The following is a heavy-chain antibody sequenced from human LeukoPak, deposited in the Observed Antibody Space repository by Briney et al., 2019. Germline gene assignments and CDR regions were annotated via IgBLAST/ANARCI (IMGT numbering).Heavy chain of an antibody. CDR2: IYYSGST. D-gene: IGHD3-3*01. CDR3: ARVPGSIFGPGYMDV. V-gene: IGHV4-59*01. J-gene: IGHJ6*03. Sequence: SETLSLTCTVSDGSITSNYWSWIRQPPGKGLEWIAYIYYSGSTNYNPSLKSRVTISVDTSKNQFSLKLSSVTAADTAVYYCARVPGSIFGPGYMDVWGKGTTVTV. CDR1: DGSITSNY.